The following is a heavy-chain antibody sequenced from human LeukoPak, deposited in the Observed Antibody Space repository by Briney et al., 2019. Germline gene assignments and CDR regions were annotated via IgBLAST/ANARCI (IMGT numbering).Heavy chain of an antibody. CDR2: IYYSGST. Sequence: SETLSLTCTVSGGSISSSSYYWGWIRQPPGKGQEWIGSIYYSGSTYYNPSLKSRVTISVDTSKNQFSLKLSSVTAADTAAYYCARHGIVVVMYFDYWGQGTLVTVSS. CDR3: ARHGIVVVMYFDY. CDR1: GGSISSSSYY. V-gene: IGHV4-39*01. D-gene: IGHD3-22*01. J-gene: IGHJ4*02.